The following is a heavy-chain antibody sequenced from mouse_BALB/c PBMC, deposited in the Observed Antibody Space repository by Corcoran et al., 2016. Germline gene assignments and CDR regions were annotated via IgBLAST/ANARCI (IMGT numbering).Heavy chain of an antibody. CDR1: GYSFTSYY. CDR2: ISPGSGNT. V-gene: IGHV1-66*01. Sequence: QVQLQQSGPVLVKPGASVKISCKASGYSFTSYYIHWVKKRPGQGLEWIGWISPGSGNTKYNEKFKGKATLTADTSSSTAYMQLSSLTSEDSAVYFCAKTARATYYFDYWGQGTTLTVSS. D-gene: IGHD3-2*01. J-gene: IGHJ2*01. CDR3: AKTARATYYFDY.